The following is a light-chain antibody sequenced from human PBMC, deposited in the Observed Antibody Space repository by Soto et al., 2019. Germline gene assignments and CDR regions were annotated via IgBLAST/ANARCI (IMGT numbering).Light chain of an antibody. Sequence: EIVMTQSPATLSVSPGDRATLSCRASQSVSSNLAWYQQKPGQAPRLLIYGASARATGIPARFSGSGPGTEFTLTISSLQSEDFAVYYCQQYNNWPPYTFGQGTQLEIK. CDR3: QQYNNWPPYT. CDR1: QSVSSN. V-gene: IGKV3-15*01. CDR2: GAS. J-gene: IGKJ2*01.